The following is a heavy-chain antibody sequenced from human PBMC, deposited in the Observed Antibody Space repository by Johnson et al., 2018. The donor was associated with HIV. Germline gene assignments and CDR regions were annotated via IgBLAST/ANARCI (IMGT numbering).Heavy chain of an antibody. CDR2: ISYDGSNV. J-gene: IGHJ3*02. Sequence: QMLLVESGGGVVRPGRSLRLSCAAFGFDFNTHNIHWVRQAPGKGLEWVTLISYDGSNVYYADSVRGRFTISRDNSKSALFLQMNSLRAEDTALYYCARERGSGSYYSAFDIWGQGTMVTVSS. CDR3: ARERGSGSYYSAFDI. CDR1: GFDFNTHN. V-gene: IGHV3-30*03. D-gene: IGHD1-26*01.